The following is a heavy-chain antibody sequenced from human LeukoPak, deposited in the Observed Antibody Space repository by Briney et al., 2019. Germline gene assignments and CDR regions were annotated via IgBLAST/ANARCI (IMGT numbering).Heavy chain of an antibody. V-gene: IGHV4-61*02. CDR3: VRGGAATRYYYYYMDV. CDR2: IYTSGST. J-gene: IGHJ6*03. D-gene: IGHD2-15*01. CDR1: GGSISSGSYY. Sequence: PSETLSLTCTVSGGSISSGSYYWSWIRQPAGKGLEWIGRIYTSGSTNYNPSLKSRVTISVDTSKNQFSLKLSSVTAADTAVYYCVRGGAATRYYYYYMDVWGKGTTVTVSS.